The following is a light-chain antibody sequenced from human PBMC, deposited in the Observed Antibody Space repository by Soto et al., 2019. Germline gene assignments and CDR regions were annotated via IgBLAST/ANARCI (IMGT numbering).Light chain of an antibody. V-gene: IGLV2-11*01. CDR3: SAYAGSIFV. CDR1: SSDVGGYNY. CDR2: DVD. Sequence: QSALTQPRSVSGSPGQSVTISCTGTSSDVGGYNYVSWYQQHPGKAPKHMIYDVDKRPSGVPDRFSGSKSVNTASLTVSGLQAEDEADYYCSAYAGSIFVFGTGTKVTVL. J-gene: IGLJ1*01.